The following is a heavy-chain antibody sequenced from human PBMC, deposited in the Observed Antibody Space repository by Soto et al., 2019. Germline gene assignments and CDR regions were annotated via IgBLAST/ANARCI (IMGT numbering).Heavy chain of an antibody. D-gene: IGHD2-21*02. CDR3: ARDQGVVVTADNWFDP. CDR2: IFSSGST. CDR1: GGSITDYS. V-gene: IGHV4-4*07. J-gene: IGHJ5*02. Sequence: SETLSLTCTVSGGSITDYSWVWIRQPAGKGLEWIGRIFSSGSTNYNPSLKGRITMSLDTSKNQFSLKLNSATATDTAVYLCARDQGVVVTADNWFDPWGQGILVTVSS.